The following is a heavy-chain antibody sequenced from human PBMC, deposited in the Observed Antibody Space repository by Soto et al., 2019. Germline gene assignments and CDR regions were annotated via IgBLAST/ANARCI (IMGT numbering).Heavy chain of an antibody. CDR3: ARHGGFCSGGSCPRDAFDI. Sequence: PSETLSLTCTVSGGSSSSYYWSWIRQPPGKGLEWIGYIYYSGSTNYNPSLKSRVTISVDTSKNQFSLKLSSVTAADTAVYYCARHGGFCSGGSCPRDAFDIWGQGTMVTVSS. V-gene: IGHV4-59*08. J-gene: IGHJ3*02. CDR2: IYYSGST. D-gene: IGHD2-15*01. CDR1: GGSSSSYY.